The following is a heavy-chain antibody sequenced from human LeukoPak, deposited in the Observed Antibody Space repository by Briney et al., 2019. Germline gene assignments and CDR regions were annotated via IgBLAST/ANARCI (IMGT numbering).Heavy chain of an antibody. J-gene: IGHJ5*02. D-gene: IGHD6-13*01. V-gene: IGHV1-18*01. Sequence: ASVKVSCKASGYTLTSYGISWVRQAPGQGLEGMGWISAYNGNTNYAQTLQGRVTMTTDTSTSTAYMELRRLRSDDTAVYYCARVAAAGDWFAPWGQGTLVTVSS. CDR3: ARVAAAGDWFAP. CDR1: GYTLTSYG. CDR2: ISAYNGNT.